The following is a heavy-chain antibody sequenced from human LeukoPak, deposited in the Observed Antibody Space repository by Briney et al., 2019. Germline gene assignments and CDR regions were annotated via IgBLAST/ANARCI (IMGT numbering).Heavy chain of an antibody. V-gene: IGHV3-23*01. D-gene: IGHD3-3*01. J-gene: IGHJ4*02. Sequence: GGSLRLSCAASGFTFSSYAMSWVRQAPGKGLEWVSAISGSGGSTYYADSVKGRFTISRDNSKNTLYLQMNSLRAEDTAVYYCAKAHYDFWSGYYAPDYWGQGTLVTVSS. CDR3: AKAHYDFWSGYYAPDY. CDR2: ISGSGGST. CDR1: GFTFSSYA.